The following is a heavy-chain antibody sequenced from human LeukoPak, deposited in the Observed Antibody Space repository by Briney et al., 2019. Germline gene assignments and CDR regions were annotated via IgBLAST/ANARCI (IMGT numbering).Heavy chain of an antibody. CDR2: IYYSGST. D-gene: IGHD2/OR15-2a*01. CDR1: GGSISSYY. J-gene: IGHJ6*02. V-gene: IGHV4-59*08. Sequence: SETLSLTCTVSGGSISSYYWSWIRQPPGKGLEWIGYIYYSGSTNYNPSLKSRVTISVDTSKNQFSLKLSSVTAADTAVYYCARRGFHNTRDQDYYYYGMDVWGQGTTVTVSS. CDR3: ARRGFHNTRDQDYYYYGMDV.